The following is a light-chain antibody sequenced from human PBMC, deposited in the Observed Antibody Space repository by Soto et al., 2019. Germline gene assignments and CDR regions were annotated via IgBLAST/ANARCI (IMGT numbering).Light chain of an antibody. J-gene: IGKJ2*01. Sequence: DIQMTQFPPTLSASIGDRVTITCRASQTISSSLAWYQQKPGKAPKLLIYKASTLETGVPSRFSGSGSGTEFTLTISSLQPDDFATYYCQQYDSYSPYTFGHGTRLEI. CDR2: KAS. V-gene: IGKV1-5*03. CDR3: QQYDSYSPYT. CDR1: QTISSS.